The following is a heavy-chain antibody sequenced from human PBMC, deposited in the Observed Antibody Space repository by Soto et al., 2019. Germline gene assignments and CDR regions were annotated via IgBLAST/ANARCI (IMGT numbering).Heavy chain of an antibody. CDR1: GYTFTSYG. CDR2: ISAYNGNT. CDR3: ARDVRALHTTVINGFAP. V-gene: IGHV1-18*01. D-gene: IGHD4-17*01. J-gene: IGHJ5*02. Sequence: ASVKVSCKASGYTFTSYGISWVRQAPGQGLEWMGWISAYNGNTNYAQKLQGRVTMTTDTSTSTAYMELRSLRSDDTAVYYCARDVRALHTTVINGFAPWGQGTLVTVSS.